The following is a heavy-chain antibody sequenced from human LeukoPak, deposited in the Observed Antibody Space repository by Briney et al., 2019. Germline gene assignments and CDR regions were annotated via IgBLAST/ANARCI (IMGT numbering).Heavy chain of an antibody. CDR1: GFTFTTYA. CDR3: AKTGNPATGDY. CDR2: ITGSGGST. J-gene: IGHJ4*02. D-gene: IGHD1-1*01. Sequence: GGSLRLSCGASGFTFTTYAMTWVRQAPGKGLEWVSSITGSGGSTYYGDSVKGRFTISRDNSKNTLYLQMNGLRAEDTAVYYCAKTGNPATGDYWGQGTLVTVSS. V-gene: IGHV3-23*01.